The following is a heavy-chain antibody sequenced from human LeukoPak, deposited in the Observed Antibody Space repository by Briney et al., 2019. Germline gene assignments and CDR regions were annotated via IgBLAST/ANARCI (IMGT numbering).Heavy chain of an antibody. CDR1: GFTFSNAW. V-gene: IGHV3-15*01. CDR2: IKSKTDGGTT. J-gene: IGHJ6*02. CDR3: TTDGEAGRTAYYGMDV. D-gene: IGHD6-19*01. Sequence: SGGSLRLSCAASGFTFSNAWMSWVRQAPGKGLEWVGRIKSKTDGGTTDYAAPVKGRFTISRDDSKNTLYLQMNSLKTEDTAVYYCTTDGEAGRTAYYGMDVWGQGTTVTVSS.